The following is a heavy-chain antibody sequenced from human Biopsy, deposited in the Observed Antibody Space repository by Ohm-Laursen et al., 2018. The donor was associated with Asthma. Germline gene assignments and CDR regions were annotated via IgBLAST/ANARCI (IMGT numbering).Heavy chain of an antibody. CDR1: GFTVSRDY. J-gene: IGHJ4*02. Sequence: GSLRLSCSASGFTVSRDYMFWVRQAPGKGLEWVSVIYSGGTSHTADSVRGRFTISRDFCKNTLYLQMDSLRAEDTAVYYCARGDSSGWSHYYFDYWGQGTLVTVSS. D-gene: IGHD6-19*01. CDR3: ARGDSSGWSHYYFDY. CDR2: IYSGGTS. V-gene: IGHV3-53*01.